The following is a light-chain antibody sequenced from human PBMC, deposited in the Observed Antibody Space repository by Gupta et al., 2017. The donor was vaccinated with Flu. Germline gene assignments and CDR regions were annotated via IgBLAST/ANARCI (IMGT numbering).Light chain of an antibody. V-gene: IGLV6-57*01. CDR2: EDN. Sequence: HSVSESPGKTVTLSCTRSSGSIASNYVQWYQQRPGTSPTTVIYEDNQRPSGVPDRFSGSIDSSSNSASLTISGLKTEDEADYYCQSYEVFGGGTKLTVL. CDR1: SGSIASNY. CDR3: QSYEV. J-gene: IGLJ2*01.